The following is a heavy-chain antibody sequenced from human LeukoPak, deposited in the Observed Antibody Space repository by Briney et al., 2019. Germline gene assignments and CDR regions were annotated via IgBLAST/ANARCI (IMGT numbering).Heavy chain of an antibody. J-gene: IGHJ4*02. V-gene: IGHV3-30*02. CDR1: GFTFSSYG. D-gene: IGHD2-15*01. CDR3: AKDEVYCSGGSCYHY. Sequence: GGSLRLSCAASGFTFSSYGMHWVRQAPGKGLEWVAFIRYDGSNKYYADSVKGRFTISRDNSKNTLYLQMNSLRAEDTAVHYCAKDEVYCSGGSCYHYWGQGTLVTVSS. CDR2: IRYDGSNK.